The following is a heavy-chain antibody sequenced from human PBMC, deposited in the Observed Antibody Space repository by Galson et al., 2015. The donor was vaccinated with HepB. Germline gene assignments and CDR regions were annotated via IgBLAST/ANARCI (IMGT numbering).Heavy chain of an antibody. CDR3: ARDAAAGTAVY. J-gene: IGHJ4*02. Sequence: SLRLSCAASGFTFSSYAMHWVRQAPGKGLEWVAVISYDGSNKYYADSVKGRFTISRDDSKNTLYLQMNSLRAEDTAVYYCARDAAAGTAVYWGQGTLVTVSS. CDR2: ISYDGSNK. CDR1: GFTFSSYA. D-gene: IGHD6-13*01. V-gene: IGHV3-30*04.